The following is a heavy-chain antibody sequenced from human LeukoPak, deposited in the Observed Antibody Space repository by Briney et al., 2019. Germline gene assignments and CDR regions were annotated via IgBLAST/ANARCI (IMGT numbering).Heavy chain of an antibody. J-gene: IGHJ4*02. D-gene: IGHD3-3*01. CDR3: AKAAHYDFWSGYDY. CDR2: IRYDGSNK. V-gene: IGHV3-30*02. CDR1: GFTFSSFS. Sequence: GGSLRLSCAASGFTFSSFSMNWVRQAPGKGLEWVTFIRYDGSNKYYTDSVKARFTISRDNSKNTLYLQMNGLRAEDTAVYYCAKAAHYDFWSGYDYWGQGTVVTVSS.